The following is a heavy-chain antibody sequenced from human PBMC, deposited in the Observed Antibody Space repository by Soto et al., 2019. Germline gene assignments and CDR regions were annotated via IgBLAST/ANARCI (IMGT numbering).Heavy chain of an antibody. J-gene: IGHJ5*02. V-gene: IGHV3-30*03. D-gene: IGHD2-15*01. CDR1: GFPFSSYG. Sequence: PGGSLRLSCAASGFPFSSYGMHWVRQAPGKGLEWVAVISYDGSNKYYADSVKGRFTISRDNAKKSLYLQMNSLRAEDTAVYYCARGYTGYCSGGTCYWFDPWGQGTLVTVSS. CDR3: ARGYTGYCSGGTCYWFDP. CDR2: ISYDGSNK.